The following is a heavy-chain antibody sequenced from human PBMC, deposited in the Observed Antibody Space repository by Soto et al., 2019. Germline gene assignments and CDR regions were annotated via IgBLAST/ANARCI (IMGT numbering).Heavy chain of an antibody. Sequence: PGESLKISCKVSGYSFTSYWISWVRQMPGKGLEWMGRIDPSDSYTNYSPSFQGHVTISADKSISTAYLQWSSLKASDTAMYYCARPSIAAAGDYYYYYYGMDVWGQGTTVTVSS. J-gene: IGHJ6*02. CDR3: ARPSIAAAGDYYYYYYGMDV. CDR2: IDPSDSYT. V-gene: IGHV5-10-1*01. CDR1: GYSFTSYW. D-gene: IGHD6-13*01.